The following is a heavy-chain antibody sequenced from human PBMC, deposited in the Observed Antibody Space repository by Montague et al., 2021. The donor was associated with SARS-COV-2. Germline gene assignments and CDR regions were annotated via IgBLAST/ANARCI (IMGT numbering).Heavy chain of an antibody. J-gene: IGHJ6*03. Sequence: SETLSLTCAVYGGSCSGWYWSWVRQPPGKGLEWIGEINRRGNTIYNPSLKSRVTISEDTSKSQFSLKLSSVTAADTAVYYCARGGGNILTNYYYYYLDVWGTGTTVTVSS. CDR2: INRRGNT. CDR3: ARGGGNILTNYYYYYLDV. D-gene: IGHD4-23*01. V-gene: IGHV4-34*01. CDR1: GGSCSGWY.